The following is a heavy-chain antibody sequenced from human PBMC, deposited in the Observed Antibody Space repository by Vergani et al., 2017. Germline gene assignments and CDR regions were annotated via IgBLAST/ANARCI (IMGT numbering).Heavy chain of an antibody. D-gene: IGHD5-24*01. CDR1: GFSVNSHPMR. Sequence: QVTLKESGPALVKPTQTLTLTCTLSGFSVNSHPMRVIWIRQPPGKALEWLARIDWDDDKFYDRSLKTRLTISKDTSKNQVVLRMTNMDPVDTAMYYGAKIMSKNGYNYEAFDNWWQGTMVIVAS. CDR2: IDWDDDK. CDR3: AKIMSKNGYNYEAFDN. V-gene: IGHV2-70*04. J-gene: IGHJ3*02.